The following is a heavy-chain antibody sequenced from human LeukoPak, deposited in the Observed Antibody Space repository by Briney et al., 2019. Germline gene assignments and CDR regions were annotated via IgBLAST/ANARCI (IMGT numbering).Heavy chain of an antibody. CDR2: ISYDGSNK. CDR3: AKALWRRFLEWLPFDY. D-gene: IGHD3-3*01. J-gene: IGHJ4*02. V-gene: IGHV3-30*18. Sequence: GGSLRLSCAASGFTFSSCGFHWVRQAPGKGLEWVAVISYDGSNKYYADSVKGRFTISRDNSKNTLYLQMNSLRAEDTAVYYCAKALWRRFLEWLPFDYWGQGTLVTVSS. CDR1: GFTFSSCG.